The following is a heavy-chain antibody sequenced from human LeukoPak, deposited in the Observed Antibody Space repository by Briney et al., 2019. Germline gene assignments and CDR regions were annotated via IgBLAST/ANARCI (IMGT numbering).Heavy chain of an antibody. D-gene: IGHD3-22*01. CDR3: AGYASSGRRDVFDI. CDR1: GFTFSSYS. V-gene: IGHV3-21*06. CDR2: ITRSNYI. Sequence: PGGSLRLSCAASGFTFSSYSMNWVRQAPGKGLEWVSSITRSNYIYYSDSVKGRFTISRDNAKNSLYLQMNSLRAEDTAVYYCAGYASSGRRDVFDIWGQGTMVTASS. J-gene: IGHJ3*02.